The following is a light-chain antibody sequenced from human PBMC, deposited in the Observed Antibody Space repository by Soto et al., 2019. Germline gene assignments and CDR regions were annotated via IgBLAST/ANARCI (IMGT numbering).Light chain of an antibody. V-gene: IGLV2-14*01. CDR3: SSYKSSSLYV. CDR2: DVS. Sequence: QSVLTQPASVSGSPGQSITISCTGTSSDVGGYNYVSWYQQHPGKAPKLMIYDVSNRPSGVSNRFSGSKSGNTASLTISGLQVEDEADYYCSSYKSSSLYVFGTGTTVTVL. CDR1: SSDVGGYNY. J-gene: IGLJ1*01.